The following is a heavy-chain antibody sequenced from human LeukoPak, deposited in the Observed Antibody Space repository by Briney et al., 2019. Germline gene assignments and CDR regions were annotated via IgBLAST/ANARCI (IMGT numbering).Heavy chain of an antibody. Sequence: PGGSLRLSRAASGFTFNKYWLTWVRQAPGKGLEWVANINQDDSQIYYLESVEGRFTITRDNAKNSLHLQMNSLRAEDTAVYYCERGYYYSGTYYLSFFDYWGQGTLVTVSS. CDR2: INQDDSQI. CDR1: GFTFNKYW. V-gene: IGHV3-7*01. D-gene: IGHD3-10*01. J-gene: IGHJ4*02. CDR3: ERGYYYSGTYYLSFFDY.